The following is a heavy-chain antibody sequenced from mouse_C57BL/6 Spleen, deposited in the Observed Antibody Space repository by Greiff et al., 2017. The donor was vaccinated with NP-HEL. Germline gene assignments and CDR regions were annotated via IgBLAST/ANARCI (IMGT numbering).Heavy chain of an antibody. CDR1: GFSFNTYA. V-gene: IGHV10-1*01. Sequence: EVNVVESGGGLVQPKGSLKLSCAASGFSFNTYAMNWVRQAPGKGLEWVARIRSKSNNYATYYADSVKDRFTISRDDSESMLYLQMNNLKTEDTAMYYCVRGYWYFDVWGTGTTVTVSA. J-gene: IGHJ1*03. CDR3: VRGYWYFDV. CDR2: IRSKSNNYAT.